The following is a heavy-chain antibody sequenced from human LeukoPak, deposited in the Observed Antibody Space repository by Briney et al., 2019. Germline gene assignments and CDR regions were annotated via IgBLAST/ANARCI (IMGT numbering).Heavy chain of an antibody. J-gene: IGHJ4*02. V-gene: IGHV3-21*01. CDR2: ISSGSTYI. CDR1: GFTFSSYG. CDR3: ARPPDY. Sequence: GGSLRLSCAASGFTFSSYGMNWVRQAPGEGLEWVSSISSGSTYIYYADSVKGRFTISRDNAKNSLYLQMNSLRAEDTAVYYCARPPDYWGQGTLVTVSS.